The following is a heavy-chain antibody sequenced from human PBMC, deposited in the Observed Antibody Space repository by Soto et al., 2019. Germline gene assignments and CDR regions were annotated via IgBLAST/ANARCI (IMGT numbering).Heavy chain of an antibody. CDR2: VSASGRSR. V-gene: IGHV3-23*01. J-gene: IGHJ4*02. Sequence: EVQLLESGGGLVQPGGSLRLSCVSSGIEFSNYAMSWVRQAPGKGLEWVSIVSASGRSRYHADSVKGRFTISRDNSKNTLYLHMTNLRAEDTAVYYCAKDGNWLDVYYDVWGQGTPVTVSS. CDR1: GIEFSNYA. CDR3: AKDGNWLDVYYDV. D-gene: IGHD3-16*01.